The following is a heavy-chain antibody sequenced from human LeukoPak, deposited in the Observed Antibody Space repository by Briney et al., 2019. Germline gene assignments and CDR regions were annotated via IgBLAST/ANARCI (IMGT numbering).Heavy chain of an antibody. CDR1: GGSFSGYY. J-gene: IGHJ4*02. CDR3: ASLRAYCGGDCYSPY. CDR2: INHSGSA. V-gene: IGHV4-34*01. D-gene: IGHD2-21*02. Sequence: PETLCLTCAVSGGSFSGYYWSWIRQPPGKGLEWMGEINHSGSANYNPSPKSRVTISVDTSKNQFSLKLSSVTAAATAVYYCASLRAYCGGDCYSPYWGQGTLVTVSS.